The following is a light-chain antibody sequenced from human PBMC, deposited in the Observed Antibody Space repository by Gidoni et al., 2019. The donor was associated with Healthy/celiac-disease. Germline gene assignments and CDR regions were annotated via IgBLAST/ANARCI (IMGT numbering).Light chain of an antibody. CDR3: QQYGSSPLFT. V-gene: IGKV3-20*01. Sequence: EIVLTPSPGTLSLSPGERATLSCRASQSVSSSYLAWYQQKPGQAPRLLIYGASSGSGTDFTLTISRLEPEDFAVYYCQQYGSSPLFTFGPGTKVDIK. J-gene: IGKJ3*01. CDR2: GAS. CDR1: QSVSSSY.